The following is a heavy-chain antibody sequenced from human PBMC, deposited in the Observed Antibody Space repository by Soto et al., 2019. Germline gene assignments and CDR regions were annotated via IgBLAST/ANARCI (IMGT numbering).Heavy chain of an antibody. CDR2: VNHNGNT. D-gene: IGHD3-22*01. CDR3: ARGITMIAPDKSYFDS. Sequence: SETLSLTCAVYGGSFSGHYWSWIRQPPGKGLEWIGEVNHNGNTNENPSLKSRITISVDTSKDQFSLKLRSVTAADTAVYYCARGITMIAPDKSYFDSWGQGGLVTVSS. V-gene: IGHV4-34*01. CDR1: GGSFSGHY. J-gene: IGHJ4*02.